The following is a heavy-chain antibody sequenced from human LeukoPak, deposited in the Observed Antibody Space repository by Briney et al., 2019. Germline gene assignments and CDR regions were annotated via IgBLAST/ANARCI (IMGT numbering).Heavy chain of an antibody. CDR1: GYTFTGYY. CDR3: AREGSMYSSGWYY. CDR2: INPNSGGT. Sequence: ASVKVSCKASGYTFTGYYMHWVRQAPGQGLEWMGWINPNSGGTNYAQKFQGRVTITADKSTSTAYMELSSLRSEDTAVYYCAREGSMYSSGWYYWGQGTLVTVSS. J-gene: IGHJ4*02. V-gene: IGHV1-2*02. D-gene: IGHD6-19*01.